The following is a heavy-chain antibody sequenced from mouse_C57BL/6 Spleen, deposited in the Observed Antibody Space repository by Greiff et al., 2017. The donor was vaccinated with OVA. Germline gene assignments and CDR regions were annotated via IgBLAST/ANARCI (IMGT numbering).Heavy chain of an antibody. Sequence: QVQLQQSGAELVMPGASVKLSCKASGYTFTSYWMHWVKQRPGQGLEWIGEIDPSDSYTNYNQKFKGKSTLTVDKSSSTAYMQLSSLTSEDSAVFYCARRDGSSYDYWGQGTTLTVSS. CDR2: IDPSDSYT. CDR3: ARRDGSSYDY. J-gene: IGHJ2*01. D-gene: IGHD1-1*01. CDR1: GYTFTSYW. V-gene: IGHV1-69*01.